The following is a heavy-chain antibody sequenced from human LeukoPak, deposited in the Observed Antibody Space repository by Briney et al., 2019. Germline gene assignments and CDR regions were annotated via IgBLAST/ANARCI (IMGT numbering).Heavy chain of an antibody. Sequence: SVKVSCKASGGTFSIYAISWVRQAPGQGLEWMGGIIPIFGTANYAQKFQGRVTITADESTSTAYMELSSLRSEDTAVYYCAREWSDDILTGQSHYYYYGMDVWGQGTTVTVSS. CDR3: AREWSDDILTGQSHYYYYGMDV. CDR2: IIPIFGTA. CDR1: GGTFSIYA. J-gene: IGHJ6*02. D-gene: IGHD3-9*01. V-gene: IGHV1-69*13.